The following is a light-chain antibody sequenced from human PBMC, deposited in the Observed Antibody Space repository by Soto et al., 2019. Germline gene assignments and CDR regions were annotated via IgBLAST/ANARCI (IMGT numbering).Light chain of an antibody. CDR2: EVS. Sequence: QSALTQPPSASGSPGQSVTISCTGTSSDVGGYNYVSWYQQHPGKAPKLMIYEVSKRPSGVPDRFSGSKSGNTASLTVSGLQAEDEADYYGSSYAGSNNPPVVFGGGTKLTVL. CDR1: SSDVGGYNY. CDR3: SSYAGSNNPPVV. V-gene: IGLV2-8*01. J-gene: IGLJ2*01.